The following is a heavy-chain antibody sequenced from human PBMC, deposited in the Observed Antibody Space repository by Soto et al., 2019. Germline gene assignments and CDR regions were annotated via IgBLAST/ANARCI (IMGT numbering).Heavy chain of an antibody. CDR3: ARAGYSYGGVWFDP. CDR2: IYYSGST. Sequence: QLQLQESGPGLVKPSETLSLTCTVSGGSISSSSYYWGWIRQPPGKGLEWIGSIYYSGSTYYNPSLKSRVTISVDTSKNQFYLKLSSVTAADTAVYYCARAGYSYGGVWFDPWGQGTLVTVSS. D-gene: IGHD5-18*01. CDR1: GGSISSSSYY. J-gene: IGHJ5*02. V-gene: IGHV4-39*01.